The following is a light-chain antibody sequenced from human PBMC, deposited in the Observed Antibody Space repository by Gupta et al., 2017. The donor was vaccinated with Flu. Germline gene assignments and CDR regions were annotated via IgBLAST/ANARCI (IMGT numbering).Light chain of an antibody. V-gene: IGLV3-19*01. CDR3: HSRDSSDNNPMI. J-gene: IGLJ2*01. CDR1: SLRNYY. Sequence: QTVTITCQGDSLRNYYESWYQQKPEQAPLLVIYGKNNRHSRTPDRISGSTSGNTASLTITRAQAEDEADYDGHSRDSSDNNPMIFGGGTKLTVL. CDR2: GKN.